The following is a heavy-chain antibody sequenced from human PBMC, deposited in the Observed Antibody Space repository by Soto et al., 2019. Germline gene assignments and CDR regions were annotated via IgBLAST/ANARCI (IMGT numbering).Heavy chain of an antibody. CDR3: ARSARVVPRDGFDI. Sequence: QVQLVESGGGVVKPGRPLRLPCAASGFAFSTYEMHWARKAPGQGLQWVAVISSDGTTKYNTDSVRGRLTISRDNSNSTLFLQMNSLRPEDTAVYYCARSARVVPRDGFDIWGQGTLVTVSS. J-gene: IGHJ3*02. V-gene: IGHV3-30-3*01. CDR2: ISSDGTTK. CDR1: GFAFSTYE. D-gene: IGHD2-15*01.